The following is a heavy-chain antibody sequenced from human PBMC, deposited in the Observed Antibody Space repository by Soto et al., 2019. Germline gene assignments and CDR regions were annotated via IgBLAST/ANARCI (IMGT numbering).Heavy chain of an antibody. V-gene: IGHV1-3*01. CDR2: INAGNGNT. J-gene: IGHJ2*01. D-gene: IGHD4-17*01. CDR1: GYTFTSYA. CDR3: ARGLLRHSWYFDL. Sequence: QVQLVQSGAEVKKPGASVKVSCKASGYTFTSYAMHWVRQAPGQRLEWMGWINAGNGNTKYSQKFQGRVTSTRDTSASTAYMELSSLRSEDTAVYYCARGLLRHSWYFDLSGRGTLVTVSS.